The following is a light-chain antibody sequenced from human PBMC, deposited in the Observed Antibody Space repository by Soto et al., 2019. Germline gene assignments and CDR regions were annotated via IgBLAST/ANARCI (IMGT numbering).Light chain of an antibody. CDR1: QSVSRSY. J-gene: IGKJ1*01. Sequence: ETVLTQSPGTLSLSPGERATLSCRASQSVSRSYLAWYQQKPGQAPRLLIYGASTRPTGIPDRFSGSGSGTDFTLTISRLEPEDFAVYFCQQYDNPPRPFGQGTKVEMK. CDR3: QQYDNPPRP. CDR2: GAS. V-gene: IGKV3-20*01.